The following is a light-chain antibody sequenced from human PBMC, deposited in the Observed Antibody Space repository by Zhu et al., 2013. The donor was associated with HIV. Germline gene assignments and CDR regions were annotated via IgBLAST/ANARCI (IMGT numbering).Light chain of an antibody. Sequence: EIVMTQSPATLSVSPGERATLSCRASQSVSSNLAWYQQKPGQAPRLLIYGASTRATGIPARFSGSGSGTEFTLTISSLQSEDFAVYYCQLPGLLTFGGGTKVEIK. CDR1: QSVSSN. V-gene: IGKV3-15*01. CDR2: GAS. CDR3: QLPGLLT. J-gene: IGKJ4*01.